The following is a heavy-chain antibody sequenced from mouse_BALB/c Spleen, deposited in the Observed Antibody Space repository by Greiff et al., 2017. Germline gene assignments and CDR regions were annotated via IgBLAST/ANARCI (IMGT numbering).Heavy chain of an antibody. Sequence: EVQVVESGGGLVKPGGSLKLSCAASGFTFSDYYMYWVRQTPEKRLEWVATISDGGSYTYYPDSVKGRFTISRDNAKNNLYLQMSSLKSEDTAMYYCARSDYYGSNWFAYWGQGTLVTVSA. J-gene: IGHJ3*01. CDR3: ARSDYYGSNWFAY. CDR2: ISDGGSYT. V-gene: IGHV5-4*02. CDR1: GFTFSDYY. D-gene: IGHD1-1*01.